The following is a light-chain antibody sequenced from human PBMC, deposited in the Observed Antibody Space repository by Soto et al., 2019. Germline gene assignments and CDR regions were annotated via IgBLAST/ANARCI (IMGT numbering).Light chain of an antibody. CDR2: EVS. V-gene: IGLV2-8*01. Sequence: QSALTQPPSASGSPGQSVTISCTGTSSDVGAYDYVSWYQQHPGKAPKLMIYEVSQRPSGVPVRFSGSKSGNTASLTISGLQAEDEGDYYCSSFAGINNLLFGGGTKLTVL. CDR3: SSFAGINNLL. J-gene: IGLJ2*01. CDR1: SSDVGAYDY.